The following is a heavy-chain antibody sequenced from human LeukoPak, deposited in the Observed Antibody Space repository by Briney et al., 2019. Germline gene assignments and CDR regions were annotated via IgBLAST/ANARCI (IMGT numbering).Heavy chain of an antibody. V-gene: IGHV3-30*02. D-gene: IGHD2-15*01. CDR3: AKELLALSGYPATLGY. CDR1: GFTFSSYA. J-gene: IGHJ4*02. CDR2: IRYDKSNK. Sequence: TGGSLRLSCAASGFTFSSYAMHWVRQAPGKGLEWVAFIRYDKSNKYYTDSVKGRFIISRDNYKNTLLLQMNSLRTEDTAVYYCAKELLALSGYPATLGYWGQGTRVTVSS.